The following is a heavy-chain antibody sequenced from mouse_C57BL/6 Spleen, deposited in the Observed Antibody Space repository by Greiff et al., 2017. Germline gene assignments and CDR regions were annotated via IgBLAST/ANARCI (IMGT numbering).Heavy chain of an antibody. V-gene: IGHV14-4*01. Sequence: VQLQQSGAELVRPGASVKLSCTASGFNIKDDYMHWVKQRPEQGLEWIGWIDPENGDTEYASKFQGKATITAATSSNTAYLQLSSLTSEDTAVYYCTTGSNYAYWGQGTTLTVSS. CDR2: IDPENGDT. J-gene: IGHJ2*01. CDR3: TTGSNYAY. CDR1: GFNIKDDY. D-gene: IGHD2-5*01.